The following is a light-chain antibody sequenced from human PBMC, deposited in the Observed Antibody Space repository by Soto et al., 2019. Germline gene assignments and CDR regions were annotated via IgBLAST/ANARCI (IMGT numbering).Light chain of an antibody. V-gene: IGKV1-27*01. Sequence: DIQMTQSPSSLSASVGDRVTITCRASQGIYNYLAWYQQKPGKAPKLLIYAASTLEAGVPSRFGGSGSGTDFTLTISSLQPEDVATYYCHKYNSALLTFGQGTRLEIK. CDR2: AAS. J-gene: IGKJ5*01. CDR3: HKYNSALLT. CDR1: QGIYNY.